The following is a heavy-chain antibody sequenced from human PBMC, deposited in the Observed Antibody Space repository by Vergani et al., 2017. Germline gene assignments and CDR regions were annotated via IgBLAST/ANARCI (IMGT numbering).Heavy chain of an antibody. CDR1: GFTFSSYS. J-gene: IGHJ4*02. D-gene: IGHD3-22*01. V-gene: IGHV3-21*01. Sequence: EVQLVESGGGLVKPGGSLRLSCAASGFTFSSYSMNWVRQAPGKGLECVSSISSSSSYIYYADSVKGRFTISRDNAKNSLYLQMNSLRAEDTAVYYCASGRVSGYYLDYWGQGTLVTVSS. CDR2: ISSSSSYI. CDR3: ASGRVSGYYLDY.